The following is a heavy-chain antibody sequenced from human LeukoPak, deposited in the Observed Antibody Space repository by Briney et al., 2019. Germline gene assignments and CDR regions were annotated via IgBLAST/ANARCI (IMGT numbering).Heavy chain of an antibody. CDR1: GFTFYNYW. D-gene: IGHD6-6*01. Sequence: GGSLRLSCTASGFTFYNYWMSWVRQAPGKGLEWVANIKQDGSEKYYVDSVKGRFTISGDNAKNSLYLQMNSLRAEDTAVYYCARDRYSSLWGQGTLVTVSS. CDR2: IKQDGSEK. V-gene: IGHV3-7*01. J-gene: IGHJ4*02. CDR3: ARDRYSSL.